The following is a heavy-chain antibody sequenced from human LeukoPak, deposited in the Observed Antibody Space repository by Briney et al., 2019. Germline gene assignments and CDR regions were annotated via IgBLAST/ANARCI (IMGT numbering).Heavy chain of an antibody. V-gene: IGHV4-38-2*02. CDR1: GYSVSSGYY. D-gene: IGHD3/OR15-3a*01. CDR3: ARDIRGLPFDY. J-gene: IGHJ4*02. Sequence: PSETLSLTCSVSGYSVSSGYYWGWIRQPPGKGLEWIGSIYHSGSTYYNPSLKSRVTVSVDTSKNQFSLKLSSVTAADTAVYYCARDIRGLPFDYWGQGTLVTVSS. CDR2: IYHSGST.